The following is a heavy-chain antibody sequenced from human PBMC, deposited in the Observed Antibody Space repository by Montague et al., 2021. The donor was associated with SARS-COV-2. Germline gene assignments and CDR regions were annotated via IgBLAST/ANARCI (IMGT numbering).Heavy chain of an antibody. J-gene: IGHJ4*02. CDR2: MYHTGTT. CDR3: ASRSIAVAYYFDN. Sequence: SETLSLTCAVSGASISSTNWWTWVRQPPGKGLGWIGEMYHTGTTNYNPYLMSRVTISLDESKNQFSLKMTSVTAADTAVYYCASRSIAVAYYFDNWGQGTLVPVSS. CDR1: GASISSTNW. V-gene: IGHV4-4*02. D-gene: IGHD6-19*01.